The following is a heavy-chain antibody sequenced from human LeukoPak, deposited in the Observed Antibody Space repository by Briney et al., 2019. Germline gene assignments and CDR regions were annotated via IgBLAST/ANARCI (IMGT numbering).Heavy chain of an antibody. CDR1: GYTFTSYG. CDR3: ARDPKWFGELLPYGMDV. CDR2: ISAYNGNT. D-gene: IGHD3-10*01. J-gene: IGHJ6*04. V-gene: IGHV1-18*04. Sequence: ASVKVSCKASGYTFTSYGISWVRQAAGQGLEWMGWISAYNGNTNYAQKLQGRVTMTTDTSTSTAYMELRSLRSDDTAVYYCARDPKWFGELLPYGMDVWGKGTTVTVSS.